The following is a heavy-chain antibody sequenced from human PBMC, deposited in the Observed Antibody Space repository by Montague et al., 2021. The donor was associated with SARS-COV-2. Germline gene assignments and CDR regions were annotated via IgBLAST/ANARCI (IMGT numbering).Heavy chain of an antibody. D-gene: IGHD1-26*01. V-gene: IGHV4-39*07. CDR1: GGSISSRSYY. Sequence: SETLSLTCTISGGSISSRSYYWGWIRQPPGKGLEWIGGIYYSGNTYYNPSLKSRVTISVDPSKNQFSLKLTSVTAADTAVYCCAREGAVVGARRTFDIWGQGTMVTVSS. J-gene: IGHJ3*02. CDR3: AREGAVVGARRTFDI. CDR2: IYYSGNT.